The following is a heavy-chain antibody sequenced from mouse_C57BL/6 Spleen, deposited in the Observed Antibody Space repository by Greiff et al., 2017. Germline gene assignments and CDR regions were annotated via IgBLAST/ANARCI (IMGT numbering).Heavy chain of an antibody. V-gene: IGHV5-16*01. CDR2: INYDGSST. D-gene: IGHD2-4*01. CDR3: ARVDYDDDGFAY. CDR1: GFTFSDYY. Sequence: EVKLMESEGGLVQPGSSMKLSCTASGFTFSDYYMAWVRQVPEKGLEWVANINYDGSSTYYLDSLKSRFIISRDNAKNMLYLQMRSLKSEDTATYYCARVDYDDDGFAYGGQGTLVTVSA. J-gene: IGHJ3*01.